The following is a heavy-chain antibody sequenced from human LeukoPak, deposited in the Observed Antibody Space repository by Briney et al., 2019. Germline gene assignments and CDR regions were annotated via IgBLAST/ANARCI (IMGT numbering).Heavy chain of an antibody. D-gene: IGHD3-16*01. CDR3: ARGHVGSYVYYYYYGMDV. CDR2: INHSGST. J-gene: IGHJ6*02. CDR1: GGSFSGYY. V-gene: IGHV4-34*01. Sequence: SETLSLTCAVYGGSFSGYYWCWIRQPPGRGREWIGEINHSGSTDYNPSFQSRVTISVDTSKNQFSLNLTSVAAADTAVYYCARGHVGSYVYYYYYGMDVWGQGTTVTVSS.